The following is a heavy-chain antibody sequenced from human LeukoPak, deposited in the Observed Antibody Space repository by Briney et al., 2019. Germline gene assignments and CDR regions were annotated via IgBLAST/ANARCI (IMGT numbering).Heavy chain of an antibody. D-gene: IGHD2-8*01. CDR1: GYSFTSYW. CDR3: ARSIGYCTNGVCGWFDP. V-gene: IGHV5-51*01. CDR2: IYPGDSDT. J-gene: IGHJ5*02. Sequence: PGESLKISCKGSGYSFTSYWIGWVRQMPGKGLEWMGIIYPGDSDTRYSPSFQGQATISADKSISTAYLQWSSLKASDTAMYYCARSIGYCTNGVCGWFDPWGQGTLVTVSS.